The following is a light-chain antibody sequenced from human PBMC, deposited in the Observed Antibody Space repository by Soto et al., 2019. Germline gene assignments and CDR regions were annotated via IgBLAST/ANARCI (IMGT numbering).Light chain of an antibody. CDR2: GAS. CDR3: QQYGSSPPWT. V-gene: IGKV3-20*01. J-gene: IGKJ1*01. Sequence: EIVLTHSPGTLSLSPGERATLSCRASQSVSSSYLAWYQQKPGQDPRLLIYGASSRATGIPDRLSGSGSGTDFTLTISRLEPEDFAVYYCQQYGSSPPWTFGQGTNVEIK. CDR1: QSVSSSY.